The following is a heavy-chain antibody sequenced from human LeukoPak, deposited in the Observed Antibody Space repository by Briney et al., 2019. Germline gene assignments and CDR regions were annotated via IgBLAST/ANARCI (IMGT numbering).Heavy chain of an antibody. V-gene: IGHV4-34*01. D-gene: IGHD2-15*01. CDR3: ARVCSGGSCFAFDI. Sequence: SETLSLTCAVYGGSFSGYYWSWIRQPPGKGLEWIGEINHSGSTNYNPSLKSRVTISVDTSKNQFSLKLSSVTAADTAVYYCARVCSGGSCFAFDIWGQGTMVTVSS. CDR2: INHSGST. J-gene: IGHJ3*02. CDR1: GGSFSGYY.